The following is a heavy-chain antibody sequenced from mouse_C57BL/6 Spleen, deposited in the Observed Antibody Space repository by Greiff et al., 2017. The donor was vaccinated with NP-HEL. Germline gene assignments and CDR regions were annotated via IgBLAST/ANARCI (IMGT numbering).Heavy chain of an antibody. J-gene: IGHJ2*01. V-gene: IGHV1-55*01. D-gene: IGHD2-3*01. CDR2: IYPGSGST. CDR1: GYTFTSYW. Sequence: QVHVKQPGAELVKPGASVKMSCKASGYTFTSYWITWVKQRPGQGLEWIGDIYPGSGSTNYNEKFKSKATLTVDTSSSTAYMQLSSLTSEDSAVYYCARSYDGYYRFDYWGQGTTLTVSS. CDR3: ARSYDGYYRFDY.